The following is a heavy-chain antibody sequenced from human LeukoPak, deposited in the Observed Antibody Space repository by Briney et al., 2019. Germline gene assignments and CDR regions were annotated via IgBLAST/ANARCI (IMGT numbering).Heavy chain of an antibody. D-gene: IGHD3-3*01. CDR2: INHSGST. CDR3: ARGPRITIFGVVTGGYFDY. Sequence: SETLSLTCAVYGGSFSGYYWSWIRQRPGKGLEWIGEINHSGSTNYNPSLKSRVTISVDTSKNQFSLKLSYVTAADTAVYYCARGPRITIFGVVTGGYFDYWGQGTLVTVSS. J-gene: IGHJ4*02. V-gene: IGHV4-34*01. CDR1: GGSFSGYY.